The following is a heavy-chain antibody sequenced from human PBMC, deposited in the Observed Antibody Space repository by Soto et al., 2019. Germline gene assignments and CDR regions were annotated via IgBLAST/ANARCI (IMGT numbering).Heavy chain of an antibody. CDR1: GFTFSSYA. CDR2: ISGSGGST. Sequence: GGSLRLSCAASGFTFSSYAMSWVRQAPGKGLEWVSAISGSGGSTYYADSVKGRFTISRDNSKNTLYLQMNSLRAEDTAVYYCAKDLGGLEIYYYYYMDVWGKGTTVTVSS. V-gene: IGHV3-23*01. D-gene: IGHD3-16*01. CDR3: AKDLGGLEIYYYYYMDV. J-gene: IGHJ6*03.